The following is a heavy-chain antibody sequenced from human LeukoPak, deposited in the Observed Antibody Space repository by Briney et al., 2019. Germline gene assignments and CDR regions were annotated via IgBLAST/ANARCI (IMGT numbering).Heavy chain of an antibody. D-gene: IGHD3-22*01. Sequence: GGSLRLSCAASGFTFSSYSMNWVRQAPGKGLEWVSSISSSSSYIYYADSVKGRFTISRDNAKNSLYLQMNSLRAEDTAVYYCARDARDSSGYCDWFDPWGQGTLVTVSS. CDR2: ISSSSSYI. V-gene: IGHV3-21*01. CDR3: ARDARDSSGYCDWFDP. J-gene: IGHJ5*02. CDR1: GFTFSSYS.